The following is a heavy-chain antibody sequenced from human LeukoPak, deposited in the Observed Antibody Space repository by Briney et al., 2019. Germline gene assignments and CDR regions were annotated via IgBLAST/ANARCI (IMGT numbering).Heavy chain of an antibody. D-gene: IGHD3-10*01. J-gene: IGHJ4*02. CDR3: ARGRFGDSAMESYYLDY. CDR1: GVSITSYY. Sequence: SETLSLTCSVSGVSITSYYWNWIRQAPGQGPESLGYIYYIENTNTNPLFGSRVTISMDTSKNQFSLQLNSVTAADTAVYYCARGRFGDSAMESYYLDYWGQGTRVTVSS. CDR2: IYYIENT. V-gene: IGHV4-59*01.